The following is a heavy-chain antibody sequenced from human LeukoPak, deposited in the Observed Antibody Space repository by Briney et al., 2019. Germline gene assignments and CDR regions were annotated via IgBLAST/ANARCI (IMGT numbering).Heavy chain of an antibody. Sequence: ASVKVSCKASGYTFTSYDINWVRQATGQGLEWMGWMNPNSGNTGYAQKFQGRVTMTRNTSISTAYMEPSSLRSEDTAVYYCARGYYGGKPIDYWGQGTLVTVSS. CDR1: GYTFTSYD. CDR2: MNPNSGNT. D-gene: IGHD4-23*01. J-gene: IGHJ4*02. CDR3: ARGYYGGKPIDY. V-gene: IGHV1-8*01.